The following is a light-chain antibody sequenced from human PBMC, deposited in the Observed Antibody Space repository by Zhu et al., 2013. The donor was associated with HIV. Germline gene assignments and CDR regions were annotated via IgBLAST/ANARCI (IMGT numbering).Light chain of an antibody. CDR1: QDISTS. V-gene: IGKV1-33*01. CDR3: QHYDSLPFT. CDR2: DAS. Sequence: DIQMTQSPSSLSASVGDRVTITCQASQDISTSVNWYQQKSGKAPKLLMYDASTLEAGVSARFSGGGSGTRFALTISSLQPDDFATYYCQHYDSLPFTFGPGTIVDLK. J-gene: IGKJ3*01.